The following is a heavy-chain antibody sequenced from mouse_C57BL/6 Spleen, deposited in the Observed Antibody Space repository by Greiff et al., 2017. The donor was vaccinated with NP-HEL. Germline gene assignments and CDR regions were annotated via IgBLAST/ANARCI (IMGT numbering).Heavy chain of an antibody. CDR1: GYSFTDYN. Sequence: VQLQQSGPELVKPGASVKISCKASGYSFTDYNMNWVKQSNGKSLEWIGVINPNYGTTSYNQKFKGKATLTVDQSSSTAYMQLNSLTSEDSAVYYCARSFYYDYDGAWFAYWGQGTLVTVSA. J-gene: IGHJ3*01. V-gene: IGHV1-39*01. CDR3: ARSFYYDYDGAWFAY. CDR2: INPNYGTT. D-gene: IGHD2-4*01.